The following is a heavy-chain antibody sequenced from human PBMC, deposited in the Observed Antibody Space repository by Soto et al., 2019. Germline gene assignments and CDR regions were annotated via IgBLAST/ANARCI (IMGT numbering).Heavy chain of an antibody. CDR3: ARDPGIAARLHYYYYGMDV. CDR2: IIPIFGTA. CDR1: GGTFSSYA. V-gene: IGHV1-69*13. D-gene: IGHD6-6*01. Sequence: SVKVSCKASGGTFSSYAISLVRQAPGQGLEWMGGIIPIFGTANYAQKFQGRVTITADESTSTAYMELSSLRSEDTAVYYCARDPGIAARLHYYYYGMDVWGQGTTVTVSS. J-gene: IGHJ6*02.